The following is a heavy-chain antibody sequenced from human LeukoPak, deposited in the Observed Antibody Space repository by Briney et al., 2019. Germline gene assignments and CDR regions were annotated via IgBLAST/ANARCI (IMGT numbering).Heavy chain of an antibody. CDR1: GGSISSSSYY. J-gene: IGHJ4*02. CDR2: IYYSGST. V-gene: IGHV4-39*01. D-gene: IGHD3-22*01. Sequence: PSETLSLTCTVSGGSISSSSYYWGWIRQPPGKGLEWIGSIYYSGSTYYNPSLKSRVTISVDTSKNQFSLKLSSVTAADTAVYYCAISKLGAYYYDSSGYYGSYWGQGTLVTVSS. CDR3: AISKLGAYYYDSSGYYGSY.